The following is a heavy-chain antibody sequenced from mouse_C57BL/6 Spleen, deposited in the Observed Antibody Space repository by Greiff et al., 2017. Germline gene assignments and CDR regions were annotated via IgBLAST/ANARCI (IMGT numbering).Heavy chain of an antibody. Sequence: EVHLVESGPGLVKPSQSLSLTCSVTGYSITSGYYWNWIRQFPGNKLEWMGYISYDGSNNYNPSLKNRISITRDTSKNQFFLKLNSVTTEDTATYYGARGRNYDAMDYWGQGTSVTVSS. CDR3: ARGRNYDAMDY. V-gene: IGHV3-6*01. J-gene: IGHJ4*01. CDR2: ISYDGSN. D-gene: IGHD2-1*01. CDR1: GYSITSGYY.